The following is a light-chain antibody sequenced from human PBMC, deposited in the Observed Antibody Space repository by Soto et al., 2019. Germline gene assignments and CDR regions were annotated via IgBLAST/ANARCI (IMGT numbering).Light chain of an antibody. J-gene: IGKJ3*01. CDR3: HQRSTWPFT. CDR2: DAS. Sequence: EIVLTQSPATLSLSPGERATLSCRASQSISSYLAWYQQKPDQAPRLLIYDASNRATGIPARFSGSGSGTNFTLTISSREPEDSEVYYCHQRSTWPFTFGPGTKVDIK. CDR1: QSISSY. V-gene: IGKV3-11*01.